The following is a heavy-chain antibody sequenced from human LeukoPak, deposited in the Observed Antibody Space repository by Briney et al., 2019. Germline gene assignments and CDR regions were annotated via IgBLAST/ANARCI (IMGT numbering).Heavy chain of an antibody. V-gene: IGHV4-39*01. D-gene: IGHD2-21*02. CDR3: TSCYSDWFDP. J-gene: IGHJ5*02. Sequence: SETLSLTCTVSGGSISSSSCYWGWIRQPPGKGLEWIGSIYYSGSTYYNPSLKSRVTISVDTSKNQFSLKLSSVTAADTAVYYCTSCYSDWFDPWGQGTLVTVSS. CDR2: IYYSGST. CDR1: GGSISSSSCY.